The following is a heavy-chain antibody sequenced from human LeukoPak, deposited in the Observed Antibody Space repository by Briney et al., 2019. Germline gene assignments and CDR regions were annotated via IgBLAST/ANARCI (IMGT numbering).Heavy chain of an antibody. J-gene: IGHJ4*02. CDR2: IWYDGSNK. Sequence: GGSLRLSCAASGFTFSSYGMHWVRQAPGKGLEWGAVIWYDGSNKYYADSVKGRFTISRDNSKNTLYLQMNSLRAEDTAVYYCAKEGYYDSSGYPYFDYWGQGTLVTVSS. CDR1: GFTFSSYG. CDR3: AKEGYYDSSGYPYFDY. D-gene: IGHD3-22*01. V-gene: IGHV3-33*06.